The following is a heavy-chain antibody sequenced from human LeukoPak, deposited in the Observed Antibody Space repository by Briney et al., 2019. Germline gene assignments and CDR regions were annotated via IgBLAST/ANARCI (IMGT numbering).Heavy chain of an antibody. V-gene: IGHV3-23*01. CDR1: GFTFSSYA. D-gene: IGHD2-2*01. CDR3: AKGYCSSTSCPLDY. J-gene: IGHJ4*02. CDR2: ISGSGGST. Sequence: GGSLRLSCAASGFTFSSYAMSWVRQAPGSGLEWFSGISGSGGSTYYADSVKGRFTISRDNSKNTLYLQMNSLRAEDTAVYYCAKGYCSSTSCPLDYWGQGTLVTVSS.